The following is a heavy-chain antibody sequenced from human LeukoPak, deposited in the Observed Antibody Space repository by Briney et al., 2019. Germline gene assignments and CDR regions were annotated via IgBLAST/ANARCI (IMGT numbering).Heavy chain of an antibody. D-gene: IGHD2-2*02. Sequence: SETLSLTCTVSGGSISSGDYYRSWIRQPPGKGLEWIGYIYYSGSTYYNPSLKSRVTISVDTSKNQFSLKLSSVTAADTAVYYCAVYCSSTSCYRFDYWGQGTLVTVSS. CDR2: IYYSGST. J-gene: IGHJ4*02. CDR3: AVYCSSTSCYRFDY. V-gene: IGHV4-30-4*01. CDR1: GGSISSGDYY.